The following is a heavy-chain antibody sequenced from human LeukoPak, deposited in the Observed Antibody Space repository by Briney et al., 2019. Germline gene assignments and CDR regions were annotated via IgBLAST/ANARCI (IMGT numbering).Heavy chain of an antibody. Sequence: PSETLSLTCTVSGASFISYYWTWIRQPAGKGLEWIGRIYTSGNTKYNPSLKSRVTMSVDTSKNQFSLKLTSVTAADTAVYYCARDLEAAGYFDNWGQGTLVTVSS. CDR1: GASFISYY. D-gene: IGHD6-13*01. J-gene: IGHJ4*02. CDR3: ARDLEAAGYFDN. CDR2: IYTSGNT. V-gene: IGHV4-4*07.